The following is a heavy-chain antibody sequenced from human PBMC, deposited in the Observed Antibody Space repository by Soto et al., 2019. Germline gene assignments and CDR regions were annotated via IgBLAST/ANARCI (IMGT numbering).Heavy chain of an antibody. CDR3: VRSNWFDP. CDR2: INHSGST. Sequence: PSESLSLTCAVYGGSFSDYYWSWIRQPPGKGLEWIGQINHSGSTNYNPSLKSRVTISADTSKNQFSLKLTSVTAADAALYYCVRSNWFDPWGQGTPVNVSS. D-gene: IGHD2-8*01. J-gene: IGHJ5*02. V-gene: IGHV4-34*01. CDR1: GGSFSDYY.